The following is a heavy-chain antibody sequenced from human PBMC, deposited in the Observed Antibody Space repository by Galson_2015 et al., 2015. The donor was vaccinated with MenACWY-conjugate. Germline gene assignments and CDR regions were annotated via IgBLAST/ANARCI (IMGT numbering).Heavy chain of an antibody. J-gene: IGHJ4*02. CDR3: ARANNWSFDS. V-gene: IGHV3-74*01. D-gene: IGHD1-1*01. Sequence: SLRLSCAASRFTFNNYWMHWVRQPPGKGLEWISYIKADGSFSNYADSVKGRFTISTDNAKNIVYLQMDGLGVEDTAVYFCARANNWSFDSWGQGTLVTVSS. CDR2: IKADGSFS. CDR1: RFTFNNYW.